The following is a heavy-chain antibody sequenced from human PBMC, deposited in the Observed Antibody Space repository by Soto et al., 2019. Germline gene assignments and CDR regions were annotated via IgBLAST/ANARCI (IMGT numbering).Heavy chain of an antibody. V-gene: IGHV2-5*01. CDR1: GFSLRTSGVG. CDR3: ANSGSSCEYGWFDP. J-gene: IGHJ5*02. Sequence: QITLKESGPTLVKPTQTLTLTCIFSGFSLRTSGVGVGWIRQPPGKALEWLGFIYWNDDKRYSPSLKSRLTSTKDTSKNQVVLTITNMDPVDTATYYGANSGSSCEYGWFDPWGQGTLVTVSS. CDR2: IYWNDDK. D-gene: IGHD6-13*01.